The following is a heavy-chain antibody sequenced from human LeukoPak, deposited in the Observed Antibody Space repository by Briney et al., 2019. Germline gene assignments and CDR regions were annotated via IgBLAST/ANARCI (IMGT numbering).Heavy chain of an antibody. J-gene: IGHJ4*02. CDR2: ISSSSSYI. D-gene: IGHD6-19*01. V-gene: IGHV3-21*01. Sequence: PGGSLRLSCAASGFTFSSYSMNWVRQAPGKGLEWVSSISSSSSYIYYADSVKGRFTISRDNAKNSLYLQMNSLRAEDTAVYYCASTPPIAVAAYFDYWGQGTLVTVSS. CDR3: ASTPPIAVAAYFDY. CDR1: GFTFSSYS.